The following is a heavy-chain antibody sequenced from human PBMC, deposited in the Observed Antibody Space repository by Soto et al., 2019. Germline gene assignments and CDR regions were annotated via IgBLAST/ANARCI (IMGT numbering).Heavy chain of an antibody. CDR3: ARDRGIYTIRYYYYGMDV. Sequence: AQLVESGGGVVQPGRSLRLSCAASGFTFSSYSMHWVRQAPGKGLEWVAVISYDGNNKYYADSEKGRFTISRDNSKNTVYLQMNSLRGDDTAIYYCARDRGIYTIRYYYYGMDVWGQGTTVTVSS. CDR2: ISYDGNNK. D-gene: IGHD5-12*01. V-gene: IGHV3-30-3*01. J-gene: IGHJ6*02. CDR1: GFTFSSYS.